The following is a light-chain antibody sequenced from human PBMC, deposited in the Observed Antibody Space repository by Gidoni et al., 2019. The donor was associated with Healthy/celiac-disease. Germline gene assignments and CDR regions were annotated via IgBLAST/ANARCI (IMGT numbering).Light chain of an antibody. CDR2: DAS. CDR1: QSISSW. J-gene: IGKJ2*01. V-gene: IGKV1-5*01. Sequence: DIQMTQSPSTLSASVADRVTITCRASQSISSWLAWYQQKPGKAPKLLIYDASSLESGVPSRFSGSGSGTKFTLTISSLQPDDFATYYCQQYNSYLTFGQGTKLQIK. CDR3: QQYNSYLT.